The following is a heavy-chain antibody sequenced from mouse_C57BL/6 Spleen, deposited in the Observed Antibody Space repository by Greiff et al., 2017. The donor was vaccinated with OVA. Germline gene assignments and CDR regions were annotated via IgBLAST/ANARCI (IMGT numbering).Heavy chain of an antibody. CDR3: APTVVANYFDY. CDR2: IYPGDGDT. CDR1: GYAFSSSW. D-gene: IGHD1-1*01. J-gene: IGHJ2*01. V-gene: IGHV1-82*01. Sequence: QVQLQQSGPELVKPGASVKISCKASGYAFSSSWMNWVKQRPGKGLEWIGRIYPGDGDTNYNGKFKGKATLTADKSSSTAYMQLSSLTSEDSAVYFCAPTVVANYFDYWGQGTTLTVSS.